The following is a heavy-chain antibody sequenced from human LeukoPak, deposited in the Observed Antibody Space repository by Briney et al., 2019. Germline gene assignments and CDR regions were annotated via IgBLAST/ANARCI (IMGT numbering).Heavy chain of an antibody. J-gene: IGHJ6*02. CDR3: ARAGKGAATITDYYYGMDV. V-gene: IGHV3-13*01. D-gene: IGHD5-12*01. CDR2: IGTAGDT. Sequence: GGSLRLSCAASGFTFSIYDMHWVRQATGKGLEWVSAIGTAGDTYYPGSVKGRFTISRENAKNSLYLQMNSLRAGDTAVYYCARAGKGAATITDYYYGMDVWGQGTTVTVSS. CDR1: GFTFSIYD.